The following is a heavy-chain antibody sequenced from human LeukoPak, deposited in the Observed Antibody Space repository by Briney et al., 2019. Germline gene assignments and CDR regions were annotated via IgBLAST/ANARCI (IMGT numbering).Heavy chain of an antibody. D-gene: IGHD6-6*01. J-gene: IGHJ4*02. CDR1: GGSSSGYY. V-gene: IGHV4-34*01. CDR2: INHSGST. CDR3: ARAGYSSSGLFDY. Sequence: SETLSLTCAVYGGSSSGYYWSWIRQPPGKGLEWIGEINHSGSTNYNPSLKSRVTISVDTSKNQFSLKVSSVTAADTAVYYCARAGYSSSGLFDYWGQGTQVTVSS.